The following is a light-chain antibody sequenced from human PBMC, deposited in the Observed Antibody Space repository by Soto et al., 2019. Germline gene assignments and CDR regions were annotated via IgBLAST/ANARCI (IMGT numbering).Light chain of an antibody. J-gene: IGKJ2*02. V-gene: IGKV1-39*01. Sequence: DIQMTQSPSSLSASVGDRVTITCRASQSISSYLNWYQRKPGKAPKLLIYAASSLQSGVPSRFSGNGSGTDFTLTISSLQPEDFATYYCQQSYSTPWTFGQGTKLEIK. CDR3: QQSYSTPWT. CDR1: QSISSY. CDR2: AAS.